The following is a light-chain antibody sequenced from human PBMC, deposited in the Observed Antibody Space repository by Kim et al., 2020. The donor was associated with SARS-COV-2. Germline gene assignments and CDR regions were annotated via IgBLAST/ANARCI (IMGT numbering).Light chain of an antibody. V-gene: IGKV3-15*01. J-gene: IGKJ1*01. CDR3: QQYNTWPPT. CDR2: GAS. CDR1: QNVSSN. Sequence: VSPGETATLSCRASQNVSSNLAWYQQKTGQAPRLLIHGASTRATDIAARFSGSGSGTEFTLTISSLQSEDFVLYFCQQYNTWPPTFGQGTKVDIK.